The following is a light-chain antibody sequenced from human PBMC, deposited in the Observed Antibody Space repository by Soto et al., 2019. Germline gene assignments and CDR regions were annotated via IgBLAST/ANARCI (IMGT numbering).Light chain of an antibody. CDR2: GAS. Sequence: EIVLTQSPGTLSLSPGERATLSCRASQSVSSSYLGWYQQKPGQAPRPLIYGASSRPTGIQDRFSGSGSGTDFTLTISRLEPEDFAVYYCQQYGSSPYTFGQGTKLEIK. J-gene: IGKJ2*01. CDR1: QSVSSSY. V-gene: IGKV3-20*01. CDR3: QQYGSSPYT.